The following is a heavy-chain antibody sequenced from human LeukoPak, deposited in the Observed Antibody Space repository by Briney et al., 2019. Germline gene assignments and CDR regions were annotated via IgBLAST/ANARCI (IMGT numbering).Heavy chain of an antibody. V-gene: IGHV1-24*01. D-gene: IGHD3-22*01. CDR1: GYTLTELS. Sequence: ASVKVSCKVSGYTLTELSMHWVRQAPGKGLEWMGGFDPEDGETIYAQKFQGRVTMTEDTSTDTAYMERSSLRSEDTAVYYCATLHYYDRSGYSYWGFDPWGQGTLVTVSS. CDR3: ATLHYYDRSGYSYWGFDP. CDR2: FDPEDGET. J-gene: IGHJ5*02.